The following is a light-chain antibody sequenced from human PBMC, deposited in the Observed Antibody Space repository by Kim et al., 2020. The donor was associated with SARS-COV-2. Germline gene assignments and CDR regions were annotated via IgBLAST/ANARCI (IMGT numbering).Light chain of an antibody. CDR1: NIESKS. J-gene: IGLJ1*01. Sequence: PGKAARITCGGNNIESKSVHWYQQKPGQAPVLVIYYDSDRPSGIPERFSGSNSGNTATLTISRVEAGDEADYYCQVWDSSSDPNYVFGTGTKVTVL. V-gene: IGLV3-21*04. CDR2: YDS. CDR3: QVWDSSSDPNYV.